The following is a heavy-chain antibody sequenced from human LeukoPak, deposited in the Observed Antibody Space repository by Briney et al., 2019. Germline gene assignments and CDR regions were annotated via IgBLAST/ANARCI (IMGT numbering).Heavy chain of an antibody. J-gene: IGHJ4*02. CDR3: ARGWYVSDTDY. Sequence: AAAKVSCKASGYTFTGYYMHWVRQAPGQGLEWMGWINPNSGDKNYAQKFQGRVTMTRDTSISTAYMELSRLRSDDTAVYYCARGWYVSDTDYWGQGTLVTVSS. CDR1: GYTFTGYY. CDR2: INPNSGDK. V-gene: IGHV1-2*02. D-gene: IGHD6-13*01.